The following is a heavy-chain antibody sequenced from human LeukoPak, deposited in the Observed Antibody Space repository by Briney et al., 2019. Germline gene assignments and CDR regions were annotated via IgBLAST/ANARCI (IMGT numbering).Heavy chain of an antibody. CDR2: IYPGDSDT. V-gene: IGHV5-51*01. J-gene: IGHJ4*02. CDR3: ARHRRDSSGRLYYFDY. Sequence: GESLKISCKGSGYNFTNYWIVWVRQMPGKGPEWMGIIYPGDSDTTYSPSFRGQVIISADKSISTTYLQWSSLKASDTAIYYCARHRRDSSGRLYYFDYWGQGTLVTVSS. D-gene: IGHD6-19*01. CDR1: GYNFTNYW.